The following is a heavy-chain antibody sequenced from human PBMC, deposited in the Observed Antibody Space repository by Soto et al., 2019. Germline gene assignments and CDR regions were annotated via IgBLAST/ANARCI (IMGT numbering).Heavy chain of an antibody. CDR1: NSPISDFY. CDR2: IYYTGTT. J-gene: IGHJ4*01. D-gene: IGHD3-22*01. Sequence: SDTLSLTCNVSNSPISDFYWSWFRQPPGQGLEWVGYIYYTGTTTYNPSLRSRVDISIDASKSQFSLDLRSVTAADTAVYYCARLGGYYQAFDSWGHGALVTVS. CDR3: ARLGGYYQAFDS. V-gene: IGHV4-59*08.